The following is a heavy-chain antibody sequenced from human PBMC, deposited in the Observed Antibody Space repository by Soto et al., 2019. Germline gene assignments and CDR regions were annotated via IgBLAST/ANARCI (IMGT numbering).Heavy chain of an antibody. CDR2: IIPTFGTA. Sequence: QVQLVQSGAEMREPGSSVKVSCKASGGTFSSSAINWLRQAPGQGPEWMGGIIPTFGTANYIEKFRGRVTITPDTSTRIANVVVICLTSEVTAMYVSAVSATAVRGSFDIWCQGTMVTVSS. D-gene: IGHD2-15*01. CDR3: AVSATAVRGSFDI. J-gene: IGHJ3*02. V-gene: IGHV1-69*06. CDR1: GGTFSSSA.